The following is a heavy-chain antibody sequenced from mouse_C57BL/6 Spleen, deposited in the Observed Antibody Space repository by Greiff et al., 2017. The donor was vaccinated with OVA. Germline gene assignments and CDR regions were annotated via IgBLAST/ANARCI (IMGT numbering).Heavy chain of an antibody. J-gene: IGHJ3*01. CDR3: GRGGAYGEGGRAFAY. CDR2: IDPSDSET. D-gene: IGHD1-2*01. Sequence: QVQLQQPGAELVRPGSSVKLSCKASGYTFTSYWMHWVKQRPIQGLEWIGNIDPSDSETHYNQKFKDKATLTVDKSSSTAYMQLSSLTSEDSAVYYWGRGGAYGEGGRAFAYWGQGTLVTVSA. V-gene: IGHV1-52*01. CDR1: GYTFTSYW.